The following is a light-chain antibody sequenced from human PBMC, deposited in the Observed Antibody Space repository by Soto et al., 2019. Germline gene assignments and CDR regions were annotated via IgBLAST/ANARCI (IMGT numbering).Light chain of an antibody. CDR2: GAS. J-gene: IGKJ1*01. V-gene: IGKV1-5*01. CDR1: QSIRYY. Sequence: DIQLTQSPPTLSASVGDRVTITCRASQSIRYYLAWYQQMPGKAPKLLIYGASSLQSGVPSRFSGSGSGTEFTLTISSLQLDDFAPYFCQHHNSYSQTFGQGTKVEIK. CDR3: QHHNSYSQT.